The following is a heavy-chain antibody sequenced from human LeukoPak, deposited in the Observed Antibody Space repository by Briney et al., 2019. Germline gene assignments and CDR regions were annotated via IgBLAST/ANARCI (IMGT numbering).Heavy chain of an antibody. CDR2: ISAYNGNT. D-gene: IGHD2-2*01. CDR3: ARGFCSSTSCYGGY. Sequence: ASVKVSCKASGYTFTSYGISWVRQAPGQGLEWMGWISAYNGNTNYAQKLQGRVTMTTDTSTSTAYMELSSLRSEDTAVYYCARGFCSSTSCYGGYWGQGTLVTVSS. CDR1: GYTFTSYG. J-gene: IGHJ4*02. V-gene: IGHV1-18*01.